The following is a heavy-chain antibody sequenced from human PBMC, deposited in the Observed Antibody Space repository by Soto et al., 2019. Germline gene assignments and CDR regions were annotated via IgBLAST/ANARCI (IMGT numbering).Heavy chain of an antibody. CDR3: ATRYCSSTSCYNYYGMDV. CDR1: GHSFTSYW. D-gene: IGHD2-2*02. V-gene: IGHV5-10-1*01. J-gene: IGHJ6*02. Sequence: GESLKISCKGSGHSFTSYWISWVRQMPGKGLEWMGRIDPSDSYTNYSPSFQGHVTISADKSISTAYLQWSSLKASDTAMYYCATRYCSSTSCYNYYGMDVWGQGTTVTVSS. CDR2: IDPSDSYT.